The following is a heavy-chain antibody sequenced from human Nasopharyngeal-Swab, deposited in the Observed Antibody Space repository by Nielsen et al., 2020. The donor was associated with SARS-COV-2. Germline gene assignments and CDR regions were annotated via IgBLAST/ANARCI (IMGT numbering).Heavy chain of an antibody. CDR3: ARDLIIGATTTQIFDY. D-gene: IGHD1-26*01. J-gene: IGHJ4*02. CDR2: ISGSGGGT. Sequence: WIRQPPGKGLEWVSAISGSGGGTYYADSVKGRFTISRDNSKNTLYLQMNSLRAEDTAVYYCARDLIIGATTTQIFDYWGQGTLVTVSS. V-gene: IGHV3-23*01.